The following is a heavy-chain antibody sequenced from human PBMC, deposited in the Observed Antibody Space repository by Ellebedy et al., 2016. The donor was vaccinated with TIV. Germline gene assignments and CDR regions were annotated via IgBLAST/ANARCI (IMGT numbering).Heavy chain of an antibody. CDR1: GFTFSSYA. CDR2: ISGSGGST. Sequence: GGSLRLXCAASGFTFSSYAMSWVRQAPGKGLEWVSAISGSGGSTYYADSVKGRFTISRDNSKNTLYLQMNSLRAEDTAVYYCAREGAIVVVPAASPRNYAFDIWGQGTMVTVSS. J-gene: IGHJ3*02. V-gene: IGHV3-23*01. CDR3: AREGAIVVVPAASPRNYAFDI. D-gene: IGHD2-2*01.